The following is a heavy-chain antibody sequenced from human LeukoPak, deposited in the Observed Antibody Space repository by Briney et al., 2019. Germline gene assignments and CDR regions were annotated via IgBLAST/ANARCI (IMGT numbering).Heavy chain of an antibody. Sequence: GGSLRLSCAASGFTFSSYSMNWVRQAPGKGLEWVSSISSSSSYIYYADSVKGRFTISRDNAKNSLYLQMNSLRAEDTAVYYCARWGGYCSSTSCPAKDAFDIWGQGTMVTVSS. D-gene: IGHD2-2*01. J-gene: IGHJ3*02. CDR3: ARWGGYCSSTSCPAKDAFDI. CDR1: GFTFSSYS. V-gene: IGHV3-21*01. CDR2: ISSSSSYI.